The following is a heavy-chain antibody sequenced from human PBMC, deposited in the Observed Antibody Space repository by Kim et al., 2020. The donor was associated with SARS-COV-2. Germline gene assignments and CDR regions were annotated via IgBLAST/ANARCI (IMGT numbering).Heavy chain of an antibody. CDR2: IIPIFGTA. CDR1: GGTFSSYA. J-gene: IGHJ6*02. CDR3: ARVYGSGSSPGLFYYYYGMDV. D-gene: IGHD3-10*01. V-gene: IGHV1-69*06. Sequence: SVKVSCKASGGTFSSYAISWVRQAPGQGLEWMGGIIPIFGTANYAQKFQGRVTITADKSTSTAYMELSSLRSEDTAVYYCARVYGSGSSPGLFYYYYGMDVWGQGTTVTVSS.